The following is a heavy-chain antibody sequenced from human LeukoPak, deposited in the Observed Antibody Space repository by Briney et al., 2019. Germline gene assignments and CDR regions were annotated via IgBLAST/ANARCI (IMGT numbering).Heavy chain of an antibody. D-gene: IGHD3-10*02. J-gene: IGHJ6*02. CDR3: ARDPHYYVAMDV. Sequence: PGGSLRLSCAASGFTVSSNHNRMSWVRQAPGKGLEWVSSIGSDNKPHYSESVKGRFAISRDNSKNTLFLQLHNLRVEDTALYYCARDPHYYVAMDVWGQGTTVTVSS. CDR1: GFTVSSNH. CDR2: IGSDNKP. V-gene: IGHV3-53*01.